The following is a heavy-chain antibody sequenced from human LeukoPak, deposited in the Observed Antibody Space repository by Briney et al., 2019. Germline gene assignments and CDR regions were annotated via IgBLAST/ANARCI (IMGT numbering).Heavy chain of an antibody. D-gene: IGHD5-24*01. J-gene: IGHJ4*02. Sequence: SETLSLTCIVSGGSISSSSYYWGWIRQPPGKGLEWIGSIYYSGSPYYNPSLKSRLAISVDTSKNQFSLELSSVTAADTAVYYCARSRDGYNIDQWGQGTLVTVSS. CDR2: IYYSGSP. V-gene: IGHV4-39*01. CDR1: GGSISSSSYY. CDR3: ARSRDGYNIDQ.